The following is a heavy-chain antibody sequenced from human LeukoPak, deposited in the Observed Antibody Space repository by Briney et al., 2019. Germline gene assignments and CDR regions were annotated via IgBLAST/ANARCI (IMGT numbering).Heavy chain of an antibody. CDR1: GFTVSSNY. D-gene: IGHD3-22*01. CDR2: IYSGGST. J-gene: IGHJ4*02. V-gene: IGHV3-66*01. CDR3: ARDFYDSSGYYVGYYFDY. Sequence: GGSLRLSCAASGFTVSSNYMSWVRQAPGKGLEWVSVIYSGGSTYYADSVKGRFTISRDNSKNTLYLQMNSLRAEDTAAYYCARDFYDSSGYYVGYYFDYWGQGTLVTVSS.